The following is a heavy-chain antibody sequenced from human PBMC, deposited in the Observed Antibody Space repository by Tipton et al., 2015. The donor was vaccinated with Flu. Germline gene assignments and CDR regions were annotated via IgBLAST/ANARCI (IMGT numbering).Heavy chain of an antibody. CDR2: INHSGST. Sequence: TLSLTCAVYGGSFSGHYWSWVRQPPGKGLEWIGEINHSGSTNYNPSLKSRVTISVDTSKNQFSLKLSSVTAADTAVYYCANLRGATHDAFDIWGQGTMVTVSS. CDR3: ANLRGATHDAFDI. D-gene: IGHD1-26*01. V-gene: IGHV4-34*01. CDR1: GGSFSGHY. J-gene: IGHJ3*02.